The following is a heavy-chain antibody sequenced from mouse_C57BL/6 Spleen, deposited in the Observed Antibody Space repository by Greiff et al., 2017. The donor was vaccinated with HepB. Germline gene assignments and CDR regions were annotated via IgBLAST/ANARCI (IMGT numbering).Heavy chain of an antibody. CDR1: GYSITSGYY. CDR3: ASGSSFWYFDV. J-gene: IGHJ1*03. V-gene: IGHV3-6*01. CDR2: ISYDGSN. Sequence: VQRVESGPGLVKPSQSLSLTCSVTGYSITSGYYWNWIRQFPGNKLEWMGYISYDGSNNYNPSLKNRISITRDTSKNQFFLKLNSVTTEDTATYYCASGSSFWYFDVWGTGTTVTVSS. D-gene: IGHD1-1*01.